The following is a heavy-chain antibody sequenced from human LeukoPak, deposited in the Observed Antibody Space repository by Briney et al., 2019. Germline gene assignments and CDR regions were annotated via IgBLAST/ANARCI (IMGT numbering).Heavy chain of an antibody. Sequence: KPSETLSLTCTVSGGSMAPYHWTWIRQPAGKGLEWIGRLHISGNKNYNPSLKGRVTISLDTSKNQFSLEMTSATAADTAVYFCARDPLRSSFDSWGRGILVTVSS. V-gene: IGHV4-4*07. D-gene: IGHD6-13*01. CDR2: LHISGNK. CDR1: GGSMAPYH. J-gene: IGHJ4*02. CDR3: ARDPLRSSFDS.